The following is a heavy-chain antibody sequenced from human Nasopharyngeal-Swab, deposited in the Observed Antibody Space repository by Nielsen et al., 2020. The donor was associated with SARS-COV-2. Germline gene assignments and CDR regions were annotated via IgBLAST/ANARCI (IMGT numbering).Heavy chain of an antibody. J-gene: IGHJ4*02. Sequence: GESLKISCAASGFTFSDYYMSWVRQAPGKGLEWVSYISSSGSTIYYADSVKGRFTISRDNAKNSLYLQMNSLRAEDTAVYYCAREGPLYFDCWGQGTLVTVSS. CDR1: GFTFSDYY. CDR2: ISSSGSTI. CDR3: AREGPLYFDC. V-gene: IGHV3-11*01.